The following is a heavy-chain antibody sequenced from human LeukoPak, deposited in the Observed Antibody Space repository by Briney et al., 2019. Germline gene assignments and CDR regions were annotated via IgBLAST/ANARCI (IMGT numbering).Heavy chain of an antibody. CDR2: IYPGDSDA. V-gene: IGHV5-51*01. CDR3: ARRPRGVCSSTSCYVDY. Sequence: GESLKISCKGSGYSFTNYWIGWVRQMPGKGLEWMGIIYPGDSDARYSPSFQGQVTISADKSITTAYLQWSSLKASDTAIYYCARRPRGVCSSTSCYVDYWGQGTLVTVSS. D-gene: IGHD2-2*01. CDR1: GYSFTNYW. J-gene: IGHJ4*02.